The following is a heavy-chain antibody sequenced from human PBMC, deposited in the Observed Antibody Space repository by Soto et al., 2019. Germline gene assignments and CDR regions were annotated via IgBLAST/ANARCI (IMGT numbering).Heavy chain of an antibody. J-gene: IGHJ5*02. V-gene: IGHV6-1*01. D-gene: IGHD6-6*01. CDR2: TYYRSKWYN. Sequence: SQTLSLTCAISGDSVSSNSAAWNWIRQSPSRGLEWLGRTYYRSKWYNDYAVSVKSRITINPDTSKNQFSLQLTSVTPEDTAVYYCARDIDSSSSLNICFDPWGQGTLLTVP. CDR1: GDSVSSNSAA. CDR3: ARDIDSSSSLNICFDP.